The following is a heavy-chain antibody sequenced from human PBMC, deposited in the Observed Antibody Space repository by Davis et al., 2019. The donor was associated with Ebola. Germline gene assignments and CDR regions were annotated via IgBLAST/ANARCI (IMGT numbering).Heavy chain of an antibody. V-gene: IGHV3-21*04. CDR3: AKTMMVGVYNWFDS. CDR1: GFTFNTYS. CDR2: IGTSGTYI. D-gene: IGHD2-8*01. Sequence: GESLKISCVASGFTFNTYSMNWVRQAPGKGLEWVSSIGTSGTYIHYSDSMRGRFTISRVNSESTLFLQMRTLRAEDTALYFCAKTMMVGVYNWFDSWGQGTLVSVSS. J-gene: IGHJ5*01.